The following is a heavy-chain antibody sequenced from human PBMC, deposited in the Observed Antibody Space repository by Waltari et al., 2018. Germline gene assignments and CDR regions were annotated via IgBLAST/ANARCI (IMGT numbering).Heavy chain of an antibody. D-gene: IGHD3-16*01. CDR3: ARRKLGEAFDI. Sequence: QVQLVQSGATVKKPGSSVGVSCRASGGNFGSYAITWVRQAPGQGLEWMGGTIPIFGSPMYAPKFQGRVSITADELTYTVYMELNSLRSDDTAIYYCARRKLGEAFDIWGQGTMVIVSS. J-gene: IGHJ3*02. V-gene: IGHV1-69*12. CDR1: GGNFGSYA. CDR2: TIPIFGSP.